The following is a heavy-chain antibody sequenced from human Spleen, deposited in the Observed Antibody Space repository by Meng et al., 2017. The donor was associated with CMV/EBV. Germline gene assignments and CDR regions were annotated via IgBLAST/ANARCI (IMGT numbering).Heavy chain of an antibody. J-gene: IGHJ4*02. Sequence: ASGFNFSTYAMHWVHEAQGKGLEWVGVMSFDGNNIYYADSVKGGLTSSRDNSKNTLFLQMNGLRAEDTAVYFCARAPIFFGGPFDYWGQGTLVTVSS. CDR1: GFNFSTYA. D-gene: IGHD3-9*01. V-gene: IGHV3-30*01. CDR2: MSFDGNNI. CDR3: ARAPIFFGGPFDY.